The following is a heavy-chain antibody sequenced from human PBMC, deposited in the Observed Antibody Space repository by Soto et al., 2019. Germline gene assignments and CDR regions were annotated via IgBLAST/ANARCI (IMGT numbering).Heavy chain of an antibody. J-gene: IGHJ5*02. D-gene: IGHD6-6*01. Sequence: ASVKVSCKASGGTFSSYAISWVRQAPGQGLEWMGGIIPIFGTANYAQKFQGRVTITADESTSTAYMELSSLRSEDTAVYYCATTARPKYSSSSDDWFDPWGQGTLVTVSS. CDR3: ATTARPKYSSSSDDWFDP. V-gene: IGHV1-69*13. CDR2: IIPIFGTA. CDR1: GGTFSSYA.